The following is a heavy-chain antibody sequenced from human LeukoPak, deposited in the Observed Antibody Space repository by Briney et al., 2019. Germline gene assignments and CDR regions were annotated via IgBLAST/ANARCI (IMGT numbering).Heavy chain of an antibody. CDR1: GFTFDDYA. D-gene: IGHD2-2*01. CDR2: ISWNSGSI. Sequence: GRSVRLSCAASGFTFDDYAMHWVRQAPGKGLEWVSGISWNSGSIGYADSVKGRFTISRDNAKNSLYLQMNSLGAEDTALYYCAKGALYCSSTSCYRYYYYGMDVWGQGTTVTVSS. CDR3: AKGALYCSSTSCYRYYYYGMDV. J-gene: IGHJ6*02. V-gene: IGHV3-9*01.